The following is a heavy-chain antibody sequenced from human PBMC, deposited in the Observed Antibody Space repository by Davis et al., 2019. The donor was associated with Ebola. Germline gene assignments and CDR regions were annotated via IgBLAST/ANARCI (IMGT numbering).Heavy chain of an antibody. CDR3: ARRVVWKGGAFDI. D-gene: IGHD2-8*02. V-gene: IGHV4-34*01. CDR1: GGSFSGYY. J-gene: IGHJ3*02. Sequence: MPSETLSLTCAVYGGSFSGYYWSWIRQPPGKGLEWIGEINHSGSTDYNPSLKSRVTISVDTSKNQFSLKLSSVTAADTAVYHCARRVVWKGGAFDIWGQGTMVTVSS. CDR2: INHSGST.